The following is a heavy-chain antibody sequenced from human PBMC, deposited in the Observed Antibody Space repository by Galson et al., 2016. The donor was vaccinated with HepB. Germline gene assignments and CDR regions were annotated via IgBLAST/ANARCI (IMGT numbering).Heavy chain of an antibody. Sequence: ETLSLTCAVSGYSITSNWWGWIRQPPGQGLEWIGYIYYSGDTYYNPSLNSRVTLSVDTSKNQFSLEMRSVTAVDTAVYYCARIGHCTPASCSGAFDIWGQGTIVTVSS. CDR2: IYYSGDT. CDR3: ARIGHCTPASCSGAFDI. D-gene: IGHD2-2*01. CDR1: GYSITSNW. V-gene: IGHV4-28*01. J-gene: IGHJ3*02.